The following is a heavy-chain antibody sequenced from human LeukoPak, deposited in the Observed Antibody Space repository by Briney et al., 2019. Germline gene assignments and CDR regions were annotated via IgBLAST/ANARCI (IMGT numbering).Heavy chain of an antibody. CDR3: ARDVANYHRGWFDP. J-gene: IGHJ5*02. D-gene: IGHD5-12*01. CDR2: ISSSGSTI. V-gene: IGHV3-11*01. Sequence: GGSLRLSCAASGFTFSDYYMSWIRQAPGKGLEWVSYISSSGSTIYYADSVKGRFTISRDNAKNSLYLQMNSLRAEDTAVYYCARDVANYHRGWFDPWGQGTLVTVSS. CDR1: GFTFSDYY.